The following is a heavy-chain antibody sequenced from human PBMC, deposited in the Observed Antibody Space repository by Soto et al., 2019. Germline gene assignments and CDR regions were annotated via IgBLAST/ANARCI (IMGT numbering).Heavy chain of an antibody. CDR1: GGSFSGYY. CDR3: ARFPFDRSSWTNPRYFDY. CDR2: INQSGFT. J-gene: IGHJ4*02. Sequence: QVQLQQWGAGLLRPAETLSLTCAVYGGSFSGYYWTWIRQPPGKGLEWIGEINQSGFTSYNPSLESRDTMSVDTSKNQFSLRLSSVTAADTAVYYCARFPFDRSSWTNPRYFDYWGQGTLVTVSS. V-gene: IGHV4-34*01. D-gene: IGHD6-13*01.